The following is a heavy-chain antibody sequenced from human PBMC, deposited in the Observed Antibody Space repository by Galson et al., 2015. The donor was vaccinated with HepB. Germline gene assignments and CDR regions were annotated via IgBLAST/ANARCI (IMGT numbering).Heavy chain of an antibody. D-gene: IGHD6-13*01. CDR1: GDSVSSNSVA. CDR3: ARVEQQVVPTGWFDP. CDR2: TYYRSKWYT. V-gene: IGHV6-1*01. J-gene: IGHJ5*02. Sequence: CAILGDSVSSNSVAWNWIRQSPSRGLEWLGRTYYRSKWYTDYALSVQGRITINPDTSRNQFTLQLTSVTPDDTAVYYCARVEQQVVPTGWFDPWGQGTLVTVSS.